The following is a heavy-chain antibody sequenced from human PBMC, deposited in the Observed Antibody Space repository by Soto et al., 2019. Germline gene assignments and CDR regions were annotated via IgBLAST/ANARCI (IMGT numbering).Heavy chain of an antibody. CDR1: VFTFSGSA. CDR2: IRSKANSYAT. V-gene: IGHV3-73*01. Sequence: EVQLVESGGGLVQPGGSLKLSCAASVFTFSGSAMHWVRQASGKGLEWVGRIRSKANSYATAYAASVKGRFTISRDDSKNTAYLQINSLKTEDTAVYYCTRLHTYAFDYWGQGTLVTVSS. D-gene: IGHD2-8*01. CDR3: TRLHTYAFDY. J-gene: IGHJ4*02.